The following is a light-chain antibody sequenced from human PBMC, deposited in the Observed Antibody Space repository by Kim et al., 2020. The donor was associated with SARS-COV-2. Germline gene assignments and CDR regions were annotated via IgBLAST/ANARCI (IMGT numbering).Light chain of an antibody. CDR2: HVS. V-gene: IGKV3-11*01. CDR3: QQRRNWPLT. CDR1: QSVSSS. J-gene: IGKJ4*01. Sequence: LSPGERATLSFRASQSVSSSLAWYRQKPCQVPRLLIYHVSNRATGIPARFSGSGSGTDFTLTISSLEPEDFAVYYCQQRRNWPLTFGGGTKVDIK.